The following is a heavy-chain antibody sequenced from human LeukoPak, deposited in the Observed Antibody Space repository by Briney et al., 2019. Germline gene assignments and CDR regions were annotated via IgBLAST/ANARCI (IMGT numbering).Heavy chain of an antibody. V-gene: IGHV3-30*18. CDR1: GFTFSSYG. J-gene: IGHJ4*02. CDR2: IPYDGSNK. D-gene: IGHD4-17*01. CDR3: AKPRRLGYGDYLGHYFDY. Sequence: GGSLRLSCAASGFTFSSYGMHWVRQAPGKGLEWVAVIPYDGSNKYYADSVKGRFTISRDNSKNTLYLQMNSLRAEDTAVYYCAKPRRLGYGDYLGHYFDYWGQGTLVTVSS.